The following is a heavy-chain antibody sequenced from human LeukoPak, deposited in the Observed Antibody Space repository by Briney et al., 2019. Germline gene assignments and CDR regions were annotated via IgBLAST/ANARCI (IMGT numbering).Heavy chain of an antibody. V-gene: IGHV1-8*01. J-gene: IGHJ4*02. Sequence: ASVKVSCKASGYTFTTYDINWVRQATGQGLEWLGWMNPNSGNTGYAQKFQSRVTVTRNISITTAYMELTNLRSEDTAVYYCARVAGNCGGDCYRLLYWGQGTLVTVSS. CDR2: MNPNSGNT. CDR1: GYTFTTYD. CDR3: ARVAGNCGGDCYRLLY. D-gene: IGHD2-21*01.